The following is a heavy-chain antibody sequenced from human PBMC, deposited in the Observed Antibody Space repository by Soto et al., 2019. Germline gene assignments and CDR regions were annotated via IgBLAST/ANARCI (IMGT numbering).Heavy chain of an antibody. J-gene: IGHJ4*02. V-gene: IGHV4-59*08. CDR3: TRLGGFYQALDS. D-gene: IGHD3-22*01. Sequence: PSETLSLTCSISGGSLSGYYWTWTRQPPGKGLEWIGYIYYAGTTTYNPSLKNRVTISLDTPKSHFSLKMDSVTAADTAVYYCTRLGGFYQALDSWGQGVLVTVSS. CDR2: IYYAGTT. CDR1: GGSLSGYY.